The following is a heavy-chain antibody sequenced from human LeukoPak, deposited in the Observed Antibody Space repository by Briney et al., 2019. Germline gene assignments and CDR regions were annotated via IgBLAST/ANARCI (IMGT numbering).Heavy chain of an antibody. D-gene: IGHD2-15*01. V-gene: IGHV3-74*01. CDR1: GFTFSSYW. CDR2: INGDGSSP. CDR3: ARETSGSFPY. J-gene: IGHJ4*02. Sequence: GGSPRLSCTASGFTFSSYWMQWVRQVPGKGLVWVSRINGDGSSPSYADSVKGRFTISRDNSKNTLYLQMNNLSAEDTAVYYCARETSGSFPYWGQGTLVTVSS.